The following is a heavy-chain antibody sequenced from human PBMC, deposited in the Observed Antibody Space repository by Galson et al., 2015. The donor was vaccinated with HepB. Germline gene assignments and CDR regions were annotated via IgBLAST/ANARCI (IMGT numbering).Heavy chain of an antibody. CDR3: AQVGATDAFDI. D-gene: IGHD1-26*01. Sequence: SLRLSCAASGFTFSDHYMDWVRQAPGKGLEWVGRTRNKANSYTTEYAASVKGRFTIPRDDSKNSLYLQMNSLKTEDTAVYYCAQVGATDAFDIWGQGTMVTVSS. CDR1: GFTFSDHY. CDR2: TRNKANSYTT. V-gene: IGHV3-72*01. J-gene: IGHJ3*02.